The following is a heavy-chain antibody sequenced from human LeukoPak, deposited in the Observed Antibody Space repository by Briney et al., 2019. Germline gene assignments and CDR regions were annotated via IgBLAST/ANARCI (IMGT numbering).Heavy chain of an antibody. V-gene: IGHV3-48*01. Sequence: GGSLRLSCAASGFTFSTYGMNWVRQAPGKGLEWLSSISGTTITIYYADSVKVRFTISRHNSKTTLYLQMNSLRAEDTAVYYCAHISSSWPDYWGQGTLVTVSS. CDR2: ISGTTITI. D-gene: IGHD6-13*01. CDR1: GFTFSTYG. CDR3: AHISSSWPDY. J-gene: IGHJ4*02.